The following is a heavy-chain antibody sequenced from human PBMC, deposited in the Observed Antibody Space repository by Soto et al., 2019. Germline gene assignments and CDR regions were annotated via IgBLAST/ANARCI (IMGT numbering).Heavy chain of an antibody. V-gene: IGHV4-59*01. CDR1: GGSISPYY. CDR2: IYYSGNT. D-gene: IGHD6-13*01. Sequence: QVQLQESGPGLVKPSETLSLTCTVSGGSISPYYWSWIRQPPGKGLEWIGYIYYSGNTNYNPSLESRVTISVDTSRNQFPLKLTSVTAADTAVYYCARKGAAASYSHYYMDVWGRGTTVTVSS. CDR3: ARKGAAASYSHYYMDV. J-gene: IGHJ6*03.